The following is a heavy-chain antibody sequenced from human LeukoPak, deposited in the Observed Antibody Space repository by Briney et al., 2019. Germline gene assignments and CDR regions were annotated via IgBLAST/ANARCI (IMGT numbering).Heavy chain of an antibody. CDR2: ISGSGGST. V-gene: IGHV3-23*01. CDR1: GFTFSSYA. D-gene: IGHD3-22*01. Sequence: GGSLRLSCAASGFTFSSYAMSWVRQAPGKGLEWVSAISGSGGSTYYADSVKGRFTISRDNSKNTLYLQMNSLRAEDTAVYYCAKDSPYYYYDSSGYLFDYWGQGTLVTVSS. CDR3: AKDSPYYYYDSSGYLFDY. J-gene: IGHJ4*02.